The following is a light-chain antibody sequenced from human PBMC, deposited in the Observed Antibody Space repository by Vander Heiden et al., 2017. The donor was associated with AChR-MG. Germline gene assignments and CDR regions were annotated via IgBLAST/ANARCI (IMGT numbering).Light chain of an antibody. Sequence: IVLTQSPGTLYLSPGERATLSCRASQSVSSSYLAWYQQKPGQAPRLLIYGASSRATGIPDRFSGSGSGTDFTLTISRLEPEDFAVYYCQQYGSSRTFGQGTKVEIK. CDR3: QQYGSSRT. CDR2: GAS. CDR1: QSVSSSY. J-gene: IGKJ1*01. V-gene: IGKV3-20*01.